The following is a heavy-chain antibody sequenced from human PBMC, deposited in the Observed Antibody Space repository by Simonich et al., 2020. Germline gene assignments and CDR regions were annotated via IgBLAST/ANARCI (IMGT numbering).Heavy chain of an antibody. CDR3: ARVNSDMLTGRSFDY. D-gene: IGHD7-27*01. Sequence: QVQLVQSGAEVKKPGASVKVSCKASGYTFTSYGISWVRQAPGQGLEWMGCISAYNGHTNYAQKLQGRVTMTTDTSTSTAYMDLRSLRSDDTAVYYCARVNSDMLTGRSFDYWGQGTLVTVSS. V-gene: IGHV1-18*01. CDR2: ISAYNGHT. CDR1: GYTFTSYG. J-gene: IGHJ4*02.